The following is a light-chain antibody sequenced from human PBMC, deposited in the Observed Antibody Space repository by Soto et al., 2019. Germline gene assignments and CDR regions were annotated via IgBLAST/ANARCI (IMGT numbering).Light chain of an antibody. V-gene: IGKV3-20*01. J-gene: IGKJ1*01. CDR2: GSS. Sequence: EFVLTQSPGTLSLSPGERATLSCRASQSFGSTSLAWYQQKPGQSPRLLIYGSSSRSTGIADRFSGSGSGTDFSLTISRLEPEDFAVYYCQQYGSSPSGRFGQGTKVEI. CDR3: QQYGSSPSGR. CDR1: QSFGSTS.